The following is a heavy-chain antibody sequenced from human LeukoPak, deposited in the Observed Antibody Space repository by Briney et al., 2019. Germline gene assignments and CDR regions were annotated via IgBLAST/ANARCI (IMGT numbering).Heavy chain of an antibody. CDR2: INHTGST. D-gene: IGHD4-17*01. J-gene: IGHJ6*03. CDR3: ARYPTGYYYYMDV. CDR1: GGSISSSNW. V-gene: IGHV4-4*02. Sequence: SGTLSLTCAVSGGSISSSNWWSWVRQPPGKGLEWIGDINHTGSTTYNPSLKSRVTMSVDTSKNQFSLRLNSVTAADTAVYYCARYPTGYYYYMDVWGKGTTVTVSS.